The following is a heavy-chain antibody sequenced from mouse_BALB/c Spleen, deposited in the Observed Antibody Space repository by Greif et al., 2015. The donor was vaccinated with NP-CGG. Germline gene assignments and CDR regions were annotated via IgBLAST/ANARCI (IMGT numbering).Heavy chain of an antibody. CDR3: AFHYYGSSYAMDY. D-gene: IGHD1-1*01. CDR2: ISSGSSTI. CDR1: GFTFSSFG. V-gene: IGHV5-17*02. Sequence: EVKLVESGGGLVQPGGSRKLSCAAPGFTFSSFGMHWVRQAPEKGLEWVAYISSGSSTIYYADTVKGRFTISRDNPKNTLFLQMTSLRSEDTAMYYCAFHYYGSSYAMDYWGQGTSVTVSS. J-gene: IGHJ4*01.